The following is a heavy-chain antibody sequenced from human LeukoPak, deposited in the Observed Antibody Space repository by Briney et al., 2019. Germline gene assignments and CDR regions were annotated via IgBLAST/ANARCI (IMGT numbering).Heavy chain of an antibody. CDR2: IYYSGST. D-gene: IGHD3-22*01. J-gene: IGHJ4*02. CDR3: ASRDYYDSSGYFLGRPPIDY. V-gene: IGHV4-39*01. Sequence: SETLSLTCTVSGGSISSSSYYWGWIRQPPGKWLEWIGSIYYSGSTYYNPSLKSRVTISVDTPKNQFSLKLSSVTAADTAVYYCASRDYYDSSGYFLGRPPIDYWGQGTLVTVSS. CDR1: GGSISSSSYY.